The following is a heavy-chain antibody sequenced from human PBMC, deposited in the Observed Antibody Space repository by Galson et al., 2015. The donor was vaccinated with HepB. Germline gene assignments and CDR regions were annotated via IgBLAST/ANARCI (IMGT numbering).Heavy chain of an antibody. CDR2: ISNSSSYI. J-gene: IGHJ4*02. CDR3: ARDMGLRWPFDY. Sequence: SLRLSCAASGFTFSTYSMNWVRQAPGKGLEWVSFISNSSSYIYYADSVKGRFTISRDNAKNSLYLQMNSLRAEDTAVYYCARDMGLRWPFDYWGQGTLVSVSS. CDR1: GFTFSTYS. D-gene: IGHD4-23*01. V-gene: IGHV3-21*01.